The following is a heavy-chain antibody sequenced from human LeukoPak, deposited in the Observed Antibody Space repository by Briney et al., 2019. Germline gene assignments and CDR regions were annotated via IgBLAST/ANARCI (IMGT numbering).Heavy chain of an antibody. V-gene: IGHV4-39*01. CDR2: IYYSGST. D-gene: IGHD3-16*01. CDR3: ARRFGAARDDYMDV. CDR1: GGSISSNSYY. Sequence: SETLSLTCAVSGGSISSNSYYWGWIRQPPGKGLEWIGSIYYSGSTYYNPSLKSRVTISVDTSKNQFSLKLSSVTAADTAVYYCARRFGAARDDYMDVWGKGTTVTVSS. J-gene: IGHJ6*03.